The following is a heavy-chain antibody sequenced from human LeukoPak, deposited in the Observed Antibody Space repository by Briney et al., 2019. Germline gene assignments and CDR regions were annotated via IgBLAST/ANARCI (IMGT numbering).Heavy chain of an antibody. Sequence: GGSLRLSCAASGFTFSSYSMNWVRQAPGKGLEWVSSISSSSSYIYYADSVKGRFTISRDNAKNSLYLQMNSLRAEDTAVYYCARDIVATKTSVGLDVWGQGTTVTVSS. J-gene: IGHJ6*02. D-gene: IGHD5-12*01. CDR1: GFTFSSYS. CDR2: ISSSSSYI. CDR3: ARDIVATKTSVGLDV. V-gene: IGHV3-21*01.